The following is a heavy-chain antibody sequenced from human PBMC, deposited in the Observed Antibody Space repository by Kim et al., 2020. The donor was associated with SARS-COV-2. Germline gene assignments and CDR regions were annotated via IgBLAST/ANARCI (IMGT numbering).Heavy chain of an antibody. CDR2: ISSSGSTI. CDR1: GFTFSSYE. V-gene: IGHV3-48*03. D-gene: IGHD2-2*01. Sequence: GGSLRLSCAASGFTFSSYEMNWVRQAPGKGLEWVSYISSSGSTIYYADSVKGRFTISRDNAKNSLYLQMNSLRAEDTAVYYCALGGYCSSTSCNAIYYYYGMDVWGQGTPVTVS. CDR3: ALGGYCSSTSCNAIYYYYGMDV. J-gene: IGHJ6*02.